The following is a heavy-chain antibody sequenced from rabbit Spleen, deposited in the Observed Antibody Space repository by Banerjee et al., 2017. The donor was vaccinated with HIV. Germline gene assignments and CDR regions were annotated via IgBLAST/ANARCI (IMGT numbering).Heavy chain of an antibody. CDR2: IAGSSSGFT. CDR3: ARDGAGGSYFAL. J-gene: IGHJ4*01. Sequence: QSLEESGGGLVQPEGSLTLTCKASGFSFSSSDYICWVRQAPGKGLEWISCIAGSSSGFTYSATWATGRFTISKTSSTTVTLQMTSLTAADTATYFCARDGAGGSYFALWGPGHPRHRL. D-gene: IGHD8-1*01. CDR1: GFSFSSSDY. V-gene: IGHV1S40*01.